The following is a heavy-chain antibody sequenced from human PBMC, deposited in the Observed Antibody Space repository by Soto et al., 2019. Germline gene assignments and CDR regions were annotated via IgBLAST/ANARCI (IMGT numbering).Heavy chain of an antibody. CDR2: IYYSGST. J-gene: IGHJ4*02. Sequence: SETLSLTCTVSGGSISSYYWSWIRQPPGKGLEWIGYIYYSGSTNYNPSLKSRVTISVDTSKNQFSLKLSSVTAADTAVYYCARLRNGDSRILFDYWGQGTLVTVSS. D-gene: IGHD4-17*01. CDR3: ARLRNGDSRILFDY. V-gene: IGHV4-59*08. CDR1: GGSISSYY.